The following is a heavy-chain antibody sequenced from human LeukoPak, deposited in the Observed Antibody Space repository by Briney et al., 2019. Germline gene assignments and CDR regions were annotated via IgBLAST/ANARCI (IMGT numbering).Heavy chain of an antibody. CDR1: GYSISSGYY. Sequence: SETLSLTCTVSGYSISSGYYWGWVRQPPGKGLEWIGSIYHSGSTYYNPSLKSRVTISVDTSKNQFSLKLSSVTAADTAVYYCARGPTVVTVFDYWGQGTLVTVSS. J-gene: IGHJ4*02. V-gene: IGHV4-38-2*02. CDR3: ARGPTVVTVFDY. CDR2: IYHSGST. D-gene: IGHD4-23*01.